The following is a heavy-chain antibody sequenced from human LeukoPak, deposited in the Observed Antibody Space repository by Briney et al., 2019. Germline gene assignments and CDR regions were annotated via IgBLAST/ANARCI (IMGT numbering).Heavy chain of an antibody. CDR1: GFTFSSYA. V-gene: IGHV3-23*01. CDR3: AKDVGKWESLHFFDY. J-gene: IGHJ4*02. Sequence: PGGSLRLSCAASGFTFSSYAMTWVRQAPGKGLEWVSVISGSGSNTYYADSVKGRFTISRDNSKNTLYLQMNSLRAEDTAVYYCAKDVGKWESLHFFDYWGQGTLVTVSS. CDR2: ISGSGSNT. D-gene: IGHD1-26*01.